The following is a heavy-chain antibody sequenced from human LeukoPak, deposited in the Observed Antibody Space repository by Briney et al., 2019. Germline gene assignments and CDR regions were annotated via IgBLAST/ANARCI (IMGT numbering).Heavy chain of an antibody. CDR1: GFTFSSYA. D-gene: IGHD3-3*01. Sequence: GGSLRLSCAASGFTFSSYAISWVRQAPGKGLEWVSAISGSGGSTYYADSVKGRFTISRDNAKNSLYLQMNSLRAEDTAVYYCAREKTTVLRPDKAPFDYWGQGTLVTVSS. J-gene: IGHJ4*02. CDR2: ISGSGGST. CDR3: AREKTTVLRPDKAPFDY. V-gene: IGHV3-23*01.